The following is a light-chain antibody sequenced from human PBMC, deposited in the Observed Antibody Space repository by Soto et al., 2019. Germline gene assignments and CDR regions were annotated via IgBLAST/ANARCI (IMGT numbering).Light chain of an antibody. CDR2: EVS. CDR3: TSHAGSNNYL. CDR1: SSDVGGYNY. J-gene: IGLJ1*01. V-gene: IGLV2-8*01. Sequence: QSVLTQPASVSGSPGQSITISCTGTSSDVGGYNYVSWYQQHPGKAPKLMIYEVSNRPSGVPDRFSGSKSGNTASLTVSGLQAEDEADYYCTSHAGSNNYLFGIGTKVTV.